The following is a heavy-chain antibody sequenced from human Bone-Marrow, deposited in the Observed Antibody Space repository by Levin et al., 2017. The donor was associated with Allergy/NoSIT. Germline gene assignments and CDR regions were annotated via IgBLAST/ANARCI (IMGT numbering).Heavy chain of an antibody. CDR2: IYYSGST. D-gene: IGHD4-17*01. CDR3: ASAYGDYLRAQFDY. CDR1: GGSISSYY. J-gene: IGHJ4*02. Sequence: SETLSLTCTVSGGSISSYYWSWIRQPPGKGLEWIGYIYYSGSTNYNPSLKSRVTISVDTSKNQFSLKLSSVTAADTAVYYCASAYGDYLRAQFDYWGQGTLVTVSS. V-gene: IGHV4-59*01.